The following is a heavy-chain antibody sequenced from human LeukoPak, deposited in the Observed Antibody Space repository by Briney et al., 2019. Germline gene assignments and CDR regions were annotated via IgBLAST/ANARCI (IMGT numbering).Heavy chain of an antibody. J-gene: IGHJ6*02. CDR2: ISGSGGAGT. D-gene: IGHD1-26*01. CDR3: VKDRGGSPFYGMDV. V-gene: IGHV3-23*01. Sequence: GGSLRISCAGSGFTFSSYAMSWVRQAPGKGLEWVSTISGSGGAGTYYADSVKGRFTVSRDNSRNTLYLPMNSLRAEDTAVYYCVKDRGGSPFYGMDVWGQGTTVTVSS. CDR1: GFTFSSYA.